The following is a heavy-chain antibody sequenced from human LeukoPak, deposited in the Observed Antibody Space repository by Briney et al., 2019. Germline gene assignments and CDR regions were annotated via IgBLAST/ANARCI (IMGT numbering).Heavy chain of an antibody. Sequence: SQTLSLTCAISGDSVSSNSAAWNWIRQSPSRGLEWLGRTYYRSKWYNDYAVSVKSRITINPDTSKNQLPLQLNSVTPEDTAVYYCARDQDTNIVGATPLSGEFDPWGQGTLVTVSS. CDR3: ARDQDTNIVGATPLSGEFDP. CDR2: TYYRSKWYN. D-gene: IGHD1-26*01. CDR1: GDSVSSNSAA. V-gene: IGHV6-1*01. J-gene: IGHJ5*02.